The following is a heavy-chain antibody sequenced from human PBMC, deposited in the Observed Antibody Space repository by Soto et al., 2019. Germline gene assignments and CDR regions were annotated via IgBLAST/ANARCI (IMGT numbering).Heavy chain of an antibody. J-gene: IGHJ4*02. CDR2: IYYSGST. Sequence: QVQLRESGPGLVKPSETLSLTCTVSGGSISSYYWSWIRQPPGKGLEWIGYIYYSGSTNYNPSLKSRVTISVDTSKNQFSLKLSSVTAADTAVYYCARGWGLVFDYWGQGTLVTVSS. V-gene: IGHV4-59*01. CDR1: GGSISSYY. CDR3: ARGWGLVFDY. D-gene: IGHD3-16*01.